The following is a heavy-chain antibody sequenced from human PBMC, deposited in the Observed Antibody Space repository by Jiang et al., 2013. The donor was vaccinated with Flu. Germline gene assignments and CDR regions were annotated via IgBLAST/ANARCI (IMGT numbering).Heavy chain of an antibody. CDR3: ARATNARYFDS. D-gene: IGHD2-8*01. CDR2: INHSGST. J-gene: IGHJ4*02. V-gene: IGHV4-30-2*01. Sequence: WMGEINHSGSTYYNPSLESRVTISVDRSKNQFFLNVKSVTAADTAVYYCARATNARYFDSWGRGTLVTVSS.